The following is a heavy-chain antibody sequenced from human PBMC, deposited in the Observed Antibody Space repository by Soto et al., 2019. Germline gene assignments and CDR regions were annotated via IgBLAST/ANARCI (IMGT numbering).Heavy chain of an antibody. Sequence: ASVKVSCKASGYTFIGPYMRWVRQAPGQGLEWMGWINPNNGDTNYAQKFQGWVTMTRDTSISTAYMEMSRLRSDDTAVYYCARDLGAVTPFDYWGQGTLVTVSS. CDR3: ARDLGAVTPFDY. J-gene: IGHJ4*02. D-gene: IGHD3-16*01. CDR2: INPNNGDT. V-gene: IGHV1-2*04. CDR1: GYTFIGPY.